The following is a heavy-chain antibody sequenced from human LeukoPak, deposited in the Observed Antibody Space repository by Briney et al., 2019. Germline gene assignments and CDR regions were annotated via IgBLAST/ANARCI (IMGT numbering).Heavy chain of an antibody. J-gene: IGHJ4*02. CDR1: GFTFSSYA. D-gene: IGHD3-10*01. Sequence: PGRSLRLSCAASGFTFSSYAMHWVRQAPGKGLEWVAVISYDGSNKYYADSVKGRFTVSRDNSKNTLYLRLNSLRAEDTAVYYCARGATYYYGSGSSQFDYWGQGTLVTVS. CDR2: ISYDGSNK. CDR3: ARGATYYYGSGSSQFDY. V-gene: IGHV3-30*04.